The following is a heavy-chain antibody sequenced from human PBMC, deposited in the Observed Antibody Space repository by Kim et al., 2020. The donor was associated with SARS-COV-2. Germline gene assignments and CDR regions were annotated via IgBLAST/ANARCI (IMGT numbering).Heavy chain of an antibody. J-gene: IGHJ4*02. CDR3: ARDPTGYSHGFDY. CDR1: GGSVSSGSYY. Sequence: SETLSLTCTVSGGSVSSGSYYWSWIRQPPGKGLEWIGYIYYSGSTNYNPSLKSRVTISVDTSKNQFSLKLSSVTAADTAVYYCARDPTGYSHGFDYWGQG. V-gene: IGHV4-61*01. D-gene: IGHD5-18*01. CDR2: IYYSGST.